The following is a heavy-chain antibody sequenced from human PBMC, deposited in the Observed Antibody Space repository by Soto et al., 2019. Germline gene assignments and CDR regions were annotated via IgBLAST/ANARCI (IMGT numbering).Heavy chain of an antibody. J-gene: IGHJ6*02. D-gene: IGHD3-9*01. V-gene: IGHV4-31*03. Sequence: SETLSLTCTFCCGSIISCGYYWSLIRQHPGKGLEWIGYIYYSGSTYYNPSLKSRVTISVDTSKNQFSLKLSSVTAADTAVYYCARDQYYDILTGYSTPDYGMDLWGQATTLTVSS. CDR1: CGSIISCGYY. CDR2: IYYSGST. CDR3: ARDQYYDILTGYSTPDYGMDL.